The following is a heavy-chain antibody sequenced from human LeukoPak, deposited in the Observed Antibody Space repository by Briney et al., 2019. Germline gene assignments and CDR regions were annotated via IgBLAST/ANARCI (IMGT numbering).Heavy chain of an antibody. J-gene: IGHJ6*02. V-gene: IGHV4-34*01. Sequence: SETLSLTCAVYGGSFSGYYWSWIRQPPGKGLEWIGEINHSGSTNYNPSLKSRVTISVDTSKNQFSLKLSSVTAADTAVYYCARGGTERFYYYYGMDVWGQGTTATVSS. D-gene: IGHD1-1*01. CDR3: ARGGTERFYYYYGMDV. CDR1: GGSFSGYY. CDR2: INHSGST.